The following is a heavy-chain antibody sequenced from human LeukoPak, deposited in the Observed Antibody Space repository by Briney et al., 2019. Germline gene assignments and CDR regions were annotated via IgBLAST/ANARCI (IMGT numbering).Heavy chain of an antibody. Sequence: SETLSLTCSVSGISVNSTYFWGWIRQAPGKGLEWIGEINYGGSTNYNPSLKSRVTISVDTSKNQFSLKLTSVTAAGTAVYYCARRYGDYYSWGQGNLVTVSS. J-gene: IGHJ4*02. CDR2: INYGGST. D-gene: IGHD3-22*01. V-gene: IGHV4-34*01. CDR1: GISVNSTYF. CDR3: ARRYGDYYS.